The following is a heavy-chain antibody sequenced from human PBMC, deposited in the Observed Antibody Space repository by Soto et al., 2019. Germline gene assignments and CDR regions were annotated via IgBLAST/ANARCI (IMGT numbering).Heavy chain of an antibody. D-gene: IGHD6-19*01. CDR3: AKEPAMYSSGRNWFDP. CDR2: ISYDGSNK. Sequence: SLRLSCAASGFTFSSYGMHWVRQAPGKGLEWVAVISYDGSNKYYADSVKGRFTISRDNSKNTLYLQMNSLRAENTAVYYCAKEPAMYSSGRNWFDPWGQGTLVTVSS. J-gene: IGHJ5*02. CDR1: GFTFSSYG. V-gene: IGHV3-30*18.